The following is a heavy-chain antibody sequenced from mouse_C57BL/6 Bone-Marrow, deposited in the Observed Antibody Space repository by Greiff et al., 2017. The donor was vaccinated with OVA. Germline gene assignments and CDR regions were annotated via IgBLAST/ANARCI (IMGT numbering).Heavy chain of an antibody. CDR2: INPNNGGT. J-gene: IGHJ4*01. CDR3: TRCYYGSSLYAMDY. CDR1: GYTFTDYN. V-gene: IGHV1-18*01. Sequence: VHVKQSGPELVKPGASVKIPCKASGYTFTDYNMDWVKQSHGKSLEWIGDINPNNGGTIYNQKFKGKAILTADKSSSTAYMELRSLTSEDSAVYYCTRCYYGSSLYAMDYWGQGTSVTVSS. D-gene: IGHD1-1*01.